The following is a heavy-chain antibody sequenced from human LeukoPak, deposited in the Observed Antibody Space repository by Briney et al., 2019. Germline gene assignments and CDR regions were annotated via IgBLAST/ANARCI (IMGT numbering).Heavy chain of an antibody. D-gene: IGHD4-23*01. Sequence: SETLSLTCTVSGRSISSYYWSWIRQPPGKGLEWIGYIYYSGSTNYNPSLKSRVTISVDTSKNQFSLKLSSVTAADTAVYCCARGTIDGNSYFDYWGQGTLVTVSS. J-gene: IGHJ4*02. V-gene: IGHV4-59*01. CDR1: GRSISSYY. CDR2: IYYSGST. CDR3: ARGTIDGNSYFDY.